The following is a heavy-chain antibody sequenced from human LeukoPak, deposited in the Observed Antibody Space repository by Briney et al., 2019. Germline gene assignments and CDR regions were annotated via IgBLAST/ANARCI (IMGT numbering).Heavy chain of an antibody. CDR2: ISGSGGST. CDR3: AKTYRDDNRIDY. D-gene: IGHD1-1*01. V-gene: IGHV3-23*01. Sequence: GGSLRLSCAASGFTFSSYAMSWVRQAPGKGLEWVSAISGSGGSTYYADSVKGRFTISRDNSKNTLYLQMNSLGAEDTAVYHCAKTYRDDNRIDYWGQGTLVTVSS. J-gene: IGHJ4*02. CDR1: GFTFSSYA.